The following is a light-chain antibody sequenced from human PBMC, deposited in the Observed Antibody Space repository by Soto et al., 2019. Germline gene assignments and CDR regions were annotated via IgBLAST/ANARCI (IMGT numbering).Light chain of an antibody. CDR3: QQYDNWPWT. J-gene: IGKJ1*01. CDR1: QSVTNS. CDR2: GAS. V-gene: IGKV3-15*01. Sequence: EIVLTQSPATLSLSPGERATLSCRASQSVTNSLAWYQQKPGQAPRLLVYGASTRATGVPDRFSGTGSGTEFTLTISSLKSEDYAVYYCQQYDNWPWTFGQGTKVDIK.